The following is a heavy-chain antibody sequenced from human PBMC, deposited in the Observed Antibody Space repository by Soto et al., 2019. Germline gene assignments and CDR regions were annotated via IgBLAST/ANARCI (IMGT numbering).Heavy chain of an antibody. J-gene: IGHJ4*02. D-gene: IGHD5-12*01. CDR1: GFTFSSHW. Sequence: GGSLRLSCAASGFTFSSHWMHWVRQVPGKGLVWVSRINSDGSTTNYADSVKGRFTISRDNAKNTVYLQMNSLRAEDTAVYYCARVPTGGYDWIWGQGTLVTSPQ. V-gene: IGHV3-74*01. CDR3: ARVPTGGYDWI. CDR2: INSDGSTT.